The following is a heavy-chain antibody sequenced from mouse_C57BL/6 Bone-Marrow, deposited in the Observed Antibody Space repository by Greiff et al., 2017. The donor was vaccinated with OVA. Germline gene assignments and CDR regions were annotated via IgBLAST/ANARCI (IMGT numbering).Heavy chain of an antibody. V-gene: IGHV1-81*01. D-gene: IGHD1-1*01. J-gene: IGHJ2*01. CDR1: GYTFTSYG. Sequence: QVQLQQSGAELARPGASVKLSCKASGYTFTSYGISWVKQRTGQGLEWIGEIYPRSGNTYYNEKFKGKATLTADKSSSTAYMELRSLTSEDSAVSFCARTPYGSSKWCYFDYWGKGTTLTVSS. CDR3: ARTPYGSSKWCYFDY. CDR2: IYPRSGNT.